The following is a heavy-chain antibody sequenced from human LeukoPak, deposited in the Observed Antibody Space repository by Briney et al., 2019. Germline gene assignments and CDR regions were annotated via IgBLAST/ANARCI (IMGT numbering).Heavy chain of an antibody. D-gene: IGHD1-1*01. CDR3: ASGSGYIDY. CDR2: INPNSGGT. J-gene: IGHJ4*02. CDR1: GYTFTGYY. V-gene: IGHV1-2*02. Sequence: ASVKVSCKASGYTFTGYYMHWVRQAPGQRLEWMGWINPNSGGTNYAQKFQGRVTITADKSTSTAYMELSSLRSEDTAVYYCASGSGYIDYWGQGTLVTVSS.